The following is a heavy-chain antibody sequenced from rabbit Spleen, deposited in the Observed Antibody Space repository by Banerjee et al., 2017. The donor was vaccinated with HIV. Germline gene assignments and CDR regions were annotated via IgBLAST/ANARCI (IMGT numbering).Heavy chain of an antibody. Sequence: QSLEESGGGLVKPGGTLTLTCTVSGFSFSSNDYICWVRQAPGKGLEWIGCIFSSSDITWYASWAKGRFTISKTSSTTVTLQMTSLTAADTATYFCARNYVNAFDPWGPGTLVTVS. CDR1: GFSFSSNDY. D-gene: IGHD1-1*01. CDR3: ARNYVNAFDP. CDR2: IFSSSDIT. J-gene: IGHJ2*01. V-gene: IGHV1S40*01.